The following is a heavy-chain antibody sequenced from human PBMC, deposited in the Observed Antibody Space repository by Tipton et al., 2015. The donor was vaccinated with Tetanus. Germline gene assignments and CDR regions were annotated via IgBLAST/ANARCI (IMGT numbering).Heavy chain of an antibody. CDR1: GFRFSSDW. Sequence: SLRLSCADTGFRFSSDWMGWDRQAAGKGMEWVAHINRDGSEKACADAVQGRFRISRDSAKNSLSLQMNSLRAEYTAVYYCARYLFAYGMDVWGQWTTVTVSS. CDR3: ARYLFAYGMDV. V-gene: IGHV3-7*03. CDR2: INRDGSEK. J-gene: IGHJ6*02.